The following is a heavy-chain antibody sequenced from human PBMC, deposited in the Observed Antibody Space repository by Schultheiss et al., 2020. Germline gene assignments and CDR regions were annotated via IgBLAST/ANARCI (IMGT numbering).Heavy chain of an antibody. CDR3: ARSATEPYYFDY. J-gene: IGHJ4*02. Sequence: SETLSLTCTVSGGSISSSYYYWGWIRQPPGKGLEWIGSIYYTGSTYYNPSLKSRVTISVDTSKNQFSLKLSSVTAADTAVYYCARSATEPYYFDYWGQGTLVTVSS. D-gene: IGHD1-14*01. CDR1: GGSISSSYYY. CDR2: IYYTGST. V-gene: IGHV4-39*01.